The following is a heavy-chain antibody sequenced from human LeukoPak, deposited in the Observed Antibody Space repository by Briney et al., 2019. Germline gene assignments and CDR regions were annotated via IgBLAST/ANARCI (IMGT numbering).Heavy chain of an antibody. V-gene: IGHV4-34*01. CDR3: ARWANGYFDY. J-gene: IGHJ4*02. Sequence: SETLSLTCAVYGGSFSGYYWSWIRQPPGKGLEWIGEINHSGSTNYNPSLKSRVTISVDTSKNQFSLKLSSVTAADTAVYYCARWANGYFDYWGQGTLVTVSS. CDR1: GGSFSGYY. CDR2: INHSGST.